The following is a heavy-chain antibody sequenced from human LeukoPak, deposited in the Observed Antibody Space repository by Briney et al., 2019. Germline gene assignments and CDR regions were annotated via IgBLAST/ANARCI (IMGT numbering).Heavy chain of an antibody. Sequence: GGSLRLSCAASGFTFSDYYMSWIRQASGKGLEWVSYITSNGTYTNYADSVKGRFTISRDNAKNSLYLRMDILRAEDTAVYYCARVAGYCSSATYCYGYYFGYWGQGTLVTVSS. J-gene: IGHJ4*02. CDR3: ARVAGYCSSATYCYGYYFGY. CDR1: GFTFSDYY. D-gene: IGHD2-2*01. CDR2: ITSNGTYT. V-gene: IGHV3-11*05.